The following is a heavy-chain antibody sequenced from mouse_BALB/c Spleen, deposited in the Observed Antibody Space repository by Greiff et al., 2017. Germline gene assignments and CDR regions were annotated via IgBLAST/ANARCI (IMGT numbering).Heavy chain of an antibody. CDR3: GRVDDGYSYAMDY. D-gene: IGHD2-3*01. CDR2: ISSGGST. Sequence: EVHLVESGGGLVKPGGSLKLSCAASGFTFSSYAMSWVRQTPEKRLEWVASISSGGSTYYPDSVKGRFTISRDNARNILYLQMSSLRSEDTAMYYCGRVDDGYSYAMDYWGQGTSVTVSS. CDR1: GFTFSSYA. J-gene: IGHJ4*01. V-gene: IGHV5-6-5*01.